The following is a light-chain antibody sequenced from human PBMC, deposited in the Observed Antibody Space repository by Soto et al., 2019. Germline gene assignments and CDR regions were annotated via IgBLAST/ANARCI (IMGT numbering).Light chain of an antibody. V-gene: IGKV1-5*03. J-gene: IGKJ1*01. CDR2: ETS. CDR1: QSISRW. Sequence: DIQTTQSPSTLSASVGDRVTITCRASQSISRWLAWYRQKPGKVPELLIYETSNLESGVPSRFSGSGSGTEFTLTISSLQPDDFATYYCQQYNSYSWTFGQGTKV. CDR3: QQYNSYSWT.